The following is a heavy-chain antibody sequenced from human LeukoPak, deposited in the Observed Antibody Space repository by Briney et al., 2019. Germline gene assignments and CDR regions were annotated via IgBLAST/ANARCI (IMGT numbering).Heavy chain of an antibody. V-gene: IGHV3-23*01. CDR3: AKEDMIVVVTLFDY. D-gene: IGHD3-22*01. CDR1: GFTVSSNY. Sequence: GGSLRLSCAASGFTVSSNYMSWVRQAPGKGLEWVSAISGSGGSTYYADSVKGRFTISRDNSKNTLYLQMNSLRAEDTAVYYCAKEDMIVVVTLFDYWGQGTLVTVSS. CDR2: ISGSGGST. J-gene: IGHJ4*02.